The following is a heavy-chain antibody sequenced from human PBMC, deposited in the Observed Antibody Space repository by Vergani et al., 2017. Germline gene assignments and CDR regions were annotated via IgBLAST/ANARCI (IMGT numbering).Heavy chain of an antibody. CDR3: ARGEGITMVRGVIDAFDI. Sequence: QVQLQESGPGLVKPSQTLSLTCTVPGGSISSGGYYWSWIRQHPGKGLEWIGYIYYSGSTYYNPSLKSRVTISVDTSKNQFSLKLSSVTAADTAVYYCARGEGITMVRGVIDAFDIWGQGTMVTVSS. J-gene: IGHJ3*02. V-gene: IGHV4-31*03. D-gene: IGHD3-10*01. CDR1: GGSISSGGYY. CDR2: IYYSGST.